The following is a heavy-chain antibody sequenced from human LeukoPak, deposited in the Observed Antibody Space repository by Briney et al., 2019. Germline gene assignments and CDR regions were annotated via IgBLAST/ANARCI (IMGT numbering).Heavy chain of an antibody. D-gene: IGHD1-26*01. CDR2: IWYDGSNK. V-gene: IGHV3-33*01. Sequence: GSLRLSCAASGFTFSSYGMHWVRQAPGKGLEWVAAIWYDGSNKYYADSVKGRFTISRDNSKNTLYLQMNSLRAEDTAVYYCASPQTPDGGSYFDYWGQGTLVTVSS. J-gene: IGHJ4*02. CDR3: ASPQTPDGGSYFDY. CDR1: GFTFSSYG.